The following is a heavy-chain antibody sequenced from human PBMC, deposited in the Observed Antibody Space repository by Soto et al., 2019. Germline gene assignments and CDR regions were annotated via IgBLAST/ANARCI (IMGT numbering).Heavy chain of an antibody. CDR1: GGIFSSYA. CDR2: IIPVFATT. J-gene: IGHJ4*02. D-gene: IGHD3-22*01. Sequence: EASVKVSCKAPGGIFSSYAISWVRQAPGQGLEWMGGIIPVFATTHYARKFQGRLTITADESTTTAYMELTSLRSEDTAVYYCARCRAKYYYDSSGYTAVLDYWGQGTLVTVSS. CDR3: ARCRAKYYYDSSGYTAVLDY. V-gene: IGHV1-69*13.